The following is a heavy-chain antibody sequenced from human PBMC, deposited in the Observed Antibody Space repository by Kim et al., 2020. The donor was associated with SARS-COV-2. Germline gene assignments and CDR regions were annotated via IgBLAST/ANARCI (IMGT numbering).Heavy chain of an antibody. CDR1: GESFNEYY. V-gene: IGHV4-34*01. CDR2: INHSGST. D-gene: IGHD3-10*01. Sequence: SETLSLTCAVYGESFNEYYWTWIRQPPGKGLEWIGEINHSGSTNYNPSLKSRVSISVDTSKNQFSLALTSVTAADTAGYYCARGYGERRRYYLGQGILVT. J-gene: IGHJ4*02. CDR3: ARGYGERRRYY.